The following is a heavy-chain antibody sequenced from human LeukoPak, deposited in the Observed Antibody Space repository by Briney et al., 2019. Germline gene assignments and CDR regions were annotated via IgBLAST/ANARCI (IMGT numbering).Heavy chain of an antibody. D-gene: IGHD5-12*01. CDR2: INPNSGGT. V-gene: IGHV1-2*02. Sequence: SVNVSCKASGYTYTDYYMHGVRQAPGRGLEWMGGINPNSGGTNYAQKFPGRVTMTRDTSISTAYMELRRLRSDDTAVYYCARTDIVATSWFDPWGQGTLVTVSS. CDR3: ARTDIVATSWFDP. CDR1: GYTYTDYY. J-gene: IGHJ5*02.